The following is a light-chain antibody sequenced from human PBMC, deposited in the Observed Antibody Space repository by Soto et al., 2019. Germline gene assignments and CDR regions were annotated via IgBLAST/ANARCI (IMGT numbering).Light chain of an antibody. V-gene: IGLV1-40*01. CDR1: SSNIGAGYD. CDR2: GNH. CDR3: QSYDSSLSVV. Sequence: QSVLTQPRSVSGAPGQRVTISCTGSSSNIGAGYDVHWYQQLPGTAPKLLIYGNHNRPSGVPDRFSGSKSGTSASLAITGLQAEEEADYYCQSYDSSLSVVFGGGTKVTVL. J-gene: IGLJ2*01.